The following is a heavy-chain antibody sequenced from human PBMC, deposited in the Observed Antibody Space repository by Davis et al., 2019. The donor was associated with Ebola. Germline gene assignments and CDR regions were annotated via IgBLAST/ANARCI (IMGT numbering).Heavy chain of an antibody. V-gene: IGHV4-59*01. J-gene: IGHJ4*02. CDR3: ARVLAFVTGSIYYFDY. D-gene: IGHD7-27*01. CDR2: IYYSGST. Sequence: MPSETLSLTCTVSGGSISSYYWSWIRQPPGKGLEWIGYIYYSGSTNYNPSLKSRVTISVDTSKNQFSLKLSSVTAADTAVYYCARVLAFVTGSIYYFDYWGQGTLVTVSS. CDR1: GGSISSYY.